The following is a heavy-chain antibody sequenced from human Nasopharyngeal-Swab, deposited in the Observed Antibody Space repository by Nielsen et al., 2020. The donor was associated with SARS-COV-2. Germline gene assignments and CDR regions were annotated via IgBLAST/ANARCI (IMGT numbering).Heavy chain of an antibody. CDR2: IYSGGST. CDR3: ARGGSYLTGPADY. J-gene: IGHJ4*02. Sequence: WIRQPPGKGLEWVSVIYSGGSTYYADSVKGRFTISRDNSKNTLYLQMNSLRAEDTAVYYCARGGSYLTGPADYWGQGTLVTVSS. D-gene: IGHD1-26*01. V-gene: IGHV3-53*01.